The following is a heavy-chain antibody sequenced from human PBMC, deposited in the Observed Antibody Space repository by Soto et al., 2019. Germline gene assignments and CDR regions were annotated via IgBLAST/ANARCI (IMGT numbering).Heavy chain of an antibody. CDR3: ARGPIAARYYFDY. D-gene: IGHD6-6*01. CDR2: MNPNSGNT. Sequence: ASVKVSCKASGYTFTSYDINWVRQATGQGLEWMGWMNPNSGNTGYAQKFQDRVTMTRNTSISTAYMELSSLRSEDTAVYYCARGPIAARYYFDYWGQGTLVTVSS. J-gene: IGHJ4*02. CDR1: GYTFTSYD. V-gene: IGHV1-8*01.